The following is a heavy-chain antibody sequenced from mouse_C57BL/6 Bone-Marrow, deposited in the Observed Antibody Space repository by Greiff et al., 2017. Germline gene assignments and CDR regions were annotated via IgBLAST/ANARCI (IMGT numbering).Heavy chain of an antibody. CDR2: IYPGSGST. CDR1: GYTFTSYW. Sequence: VQLQQPGAELVKPGASVKMSCKASGYTFTSYWITWVKQRPGQGLEWIGDIYPGSGSTNYNEKFKSKATLTVDTSSSTAYMQLSSLTSEDSAVYYCARPYYSISWYFDVWGTGTTVTVSS. CDR3: ARPYYSISWYFDV. V-gene: IGHV1-55*01. J-gene: IGHJ1*03. D-gene: IGHD2-5*01.